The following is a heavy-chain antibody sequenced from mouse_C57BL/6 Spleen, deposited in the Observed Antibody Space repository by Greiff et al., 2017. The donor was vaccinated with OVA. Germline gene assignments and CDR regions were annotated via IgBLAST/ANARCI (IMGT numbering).Heavy chain of an antibody. Sequence: QVQLQQSGAELARPGASVKLSCKASGYTFTSYGISWVKQSTGQGLEWIGEIYPRSGNTYYNEKFKGKATLTADKSSSTAYMELRSLTSEDSAVYFCARRETAQAGAMDYWGQGTSVTVSS. J-gene: IGHJ4*01. CDR3: ARRETAQAGAMDY. CDR1: GYTFTSYG. V-gene: IGHV1-81*01. CDR2: IYPRSGNT. D-gene: IGHD3-2*02.